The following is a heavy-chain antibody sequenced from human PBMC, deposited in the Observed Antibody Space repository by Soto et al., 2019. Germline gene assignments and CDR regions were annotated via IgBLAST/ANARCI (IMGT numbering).Heavy chain of an antibody. CDR2: ISGSGGRS. Sequence: EVQLLDSGGGLVQPGGSLRLSCAASGFTFSNYAMTWVRQGPGKGLEWVSGISGSGGRSYYADSVKGRFTISRDNSKSTLYLKMNSLRAEDTAVYYCAKDYFVWSSEQPYYFDYWGQGTLVTVSS. CDR1: GFTFSNYA. D-gene: IGHD3-16*01. J-gene: IGHJ4*02. CDR3: AKDYFVWSSEQPYYFDY. V-gene: IGHV3-23*01.